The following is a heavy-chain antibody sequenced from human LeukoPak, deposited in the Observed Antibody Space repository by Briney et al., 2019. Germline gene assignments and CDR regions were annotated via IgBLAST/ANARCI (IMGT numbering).Heavy chain of an antibody. J-gene: IGHJ4*02. Sequence: GGSLRLSCAASGFTFSSYAMSWVRQAPGKGLEWVSAISGSGGSTYYADSVRGRSTISRDNSKNTLYLQMNSLRAEDTAVYYCAKARMGIAAAGTFFDYWGQGTLVTVSS. V-gene: IGHV3-23*01. CDR1: GFTFSSYA. CDR2: ISGSGGST. CDR3: AKARMGIAAAGTFFDY. D-gene: IGHD6-13*01.